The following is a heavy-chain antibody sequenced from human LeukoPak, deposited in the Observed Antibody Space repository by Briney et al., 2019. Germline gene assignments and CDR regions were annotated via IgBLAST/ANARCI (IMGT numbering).Heavy chain of an antibody. CDR1: GYTFTSYG. Sequence: ASVKVSCKASGYTFTSYGISWVRQAPGQGLEWMGWISAYNGNTNYAQKLQGRVTMTTDTSTSTAYMELRSMRSDDTAVYYCARDSSGRNAFDIWGQGTMVTVSS. CDR3: ARDSSGRNAFDI. J-gene: IGHJ3*02. CDR2: ISAYNGNT. D-gene: IGHD3-22*01. V-gene: IGHV1-18*01.